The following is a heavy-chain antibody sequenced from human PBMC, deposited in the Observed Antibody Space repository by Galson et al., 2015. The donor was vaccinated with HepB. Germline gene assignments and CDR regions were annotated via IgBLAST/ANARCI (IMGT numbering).Heavy chain of an antibody. CDR2: INPSGGRT. CDR1: GYTFTSYY. Sequence: SVKVSCKASGYTFTSYYVHWVRQAPGQGLEWMGVINPSGGRTIYAQKFQDRVTMTSDTSTSTIYMELSSLRSEDTAVFYCASVRYSSGWYNIDYWGQRALVTVSS. V-gene: IGHV1-46*01. D-gene: IGHD6-19*01. CDR3: ASVRYSSGWYNIDY. J-gene: IGHJ4*02.